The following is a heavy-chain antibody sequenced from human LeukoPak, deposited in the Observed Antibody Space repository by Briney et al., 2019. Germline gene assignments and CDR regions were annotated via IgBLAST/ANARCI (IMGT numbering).Heavy chain of an antibody. Sequence: PGGSLRLSCAASGFTFSSYAMHWVRQAPGKGLEYVSAISSNGGSTYYANSVKGRFTISRDNSKNTLYLQMGSLRAEDMAVYYCARRYSSGYEDYWGQGTLVTVSS. CDR1: GFTFSSYA. CDR3: ARRYSSGYEDY. V-gene: IGHV3-64*01. D-gene: IGHD5-12*01. CDR2: ISSNGGST. J-gene: IGHJ4*02.